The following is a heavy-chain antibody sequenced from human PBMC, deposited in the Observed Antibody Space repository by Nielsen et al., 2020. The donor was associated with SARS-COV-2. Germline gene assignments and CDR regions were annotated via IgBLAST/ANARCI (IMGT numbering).Heavy chain of an antibody. Sequence: SQILSLTCTVFGGSIGSYYWSWIRQPPGKGLEWIGHIFNTGSTSYNPSLRSRFTILVDTSKNHFSLKLTSVTAADTAVYYCARGRTYYDGSGYHFDYWGQGTLVTVSS. D-gene: IGHD3-22*01. CDR3: ARGRTYYDGSGYHFDY. J-gene: IGHJ4*02. CDR1: GGSIGSYY. V-gene: IGHV4-59*13. CDR2: IFNTGST.